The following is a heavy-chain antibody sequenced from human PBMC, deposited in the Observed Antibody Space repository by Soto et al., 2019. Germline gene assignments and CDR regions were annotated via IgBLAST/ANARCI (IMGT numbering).Heavy chain of an antibody. Sequence: EVQLVESGGGLVKPGGSLRLSCAASGFTFSSYSMNWVRQAPGKGLEWVSSISSSSSYIYYADSVKGRFTISRDNAKNSLYLQKNRLKAEDTAVYYCAREDGATLGGIDVWCQGTTVTVSS. V-gene: IGHV3-21*01. CDR3: AREDGATLGGIDV. D-gene: IGHD7-27*01. CDR1: GFTFSSYS. J-gene: IGHJ6*02. CDR2: ISSSSSYI.